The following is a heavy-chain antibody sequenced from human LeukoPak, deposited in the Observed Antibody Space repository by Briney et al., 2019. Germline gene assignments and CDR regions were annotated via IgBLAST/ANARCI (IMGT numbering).Heavy chain of an antibody. CDR1: GYTFTSYG. D-gene: IGHD3-10*01. CDR3: ARGAPYYYGSGTPVSHFDY. CDR2: ISAYNGNT. Sequence: GASVKVSCKASGYTFTSYGISWVRQAPGQGLEWMGWISAYNGNTNYAQNFQGWVTMTRDTSISTAYMELSRLRSDDTAVYYCARGAPYYYGSGTPVSHFDYWGQGTLVTVSS. J-gene: IGHJ4*02. V-gene: IGHV1-18*01.